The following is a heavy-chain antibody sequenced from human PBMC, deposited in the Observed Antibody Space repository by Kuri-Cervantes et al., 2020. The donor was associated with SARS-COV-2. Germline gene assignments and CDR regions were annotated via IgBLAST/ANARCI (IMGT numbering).Heavy chain of an antibody. D-gene: IGHD4-11*01. J-gene: IGHJ4*02. CDR3: ARHADYSNFALDY. Sequence: ASVKVSCKASGYTFSFYGFSWVRQAPGQGLEWMGWISSYSGNTNYAQNLQGRVTMTTDTSTNTAYMELRSLRSDDTAVYYCARHADYSNFALDYWGQGTLVTVSS. CDR2: ISSYSGNT. V-gene: IGHV1-18*01. CDR1: GYTFSFYG.